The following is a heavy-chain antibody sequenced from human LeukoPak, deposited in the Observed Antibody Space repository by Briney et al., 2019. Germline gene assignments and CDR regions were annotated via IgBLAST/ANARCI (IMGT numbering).Heavy chain of an antibody. CDR2: INHSGST. J-gene: IGHJ5*02. CDR3: ASLGYCSGGSCSHNRFDP. V-gene: IGHV4-30-2*01. CDR1: GGSISSGGYS. Sequence: SETLSLTCAVSGGSISSGGYSWSWIRQPPGKGLEWIGYINHSGSTYYNPFLKSRVTISVDRSKNQFSLKLSSVTAADTAVYYCASLGYCSGGSCSHNRFDPWGQGTLVTVSS. D-gene: IGHD2-15*01.